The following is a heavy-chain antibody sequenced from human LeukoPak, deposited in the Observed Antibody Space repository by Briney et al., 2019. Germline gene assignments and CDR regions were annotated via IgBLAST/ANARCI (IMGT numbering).Heavy chain of an antibody. Sequence: GGSLRLSCAASGFTFSSYSMNWVRQAPGKGLEWVSYISSSSSYTNYADSVKGRFTISRDNAKNSLYLQMNSLRAEDTAVYYCARLRAAQTYDYWGQGTLVTVSS. V-gene: IGHV3-21*05. CDR2: ISSSSSYT. CDR3: ARLRAAQTYDY. D-gene: IGHD6-13*01. CDR1: GFTFSSYS. J-gene: IGHJ4*02.